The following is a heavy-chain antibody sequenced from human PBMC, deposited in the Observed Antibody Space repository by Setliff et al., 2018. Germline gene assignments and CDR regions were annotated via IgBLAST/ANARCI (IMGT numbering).Heavy chain of an antibody. V-gene: IGHV1-18*01. CDR3: TRGRGPRVVVAVPLDF. CDR2: ISPYNGDA. J-gene: IGHJ4*02. CDR1: GYNFITFG. Sequence: ASVKVSCKTSGYNFITFGVNWVRQVPGQGFEWMGWISPYNGDADYAQKFQGRVTLTTDTSTGTAYIELRALSSDDTAIYYCTRGRGPRVVVAVPLDFWGQGTLVTSPQ. D-gene: IGHD2-15*01.